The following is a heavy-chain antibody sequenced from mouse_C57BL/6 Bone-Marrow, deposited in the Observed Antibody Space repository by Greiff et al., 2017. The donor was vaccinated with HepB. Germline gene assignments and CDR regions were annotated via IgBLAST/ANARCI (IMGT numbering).Heavy chain of an antibody. J-gene: IGHJ4*01. D-gene: IGHD1-1*01. CDR1: GFTFSDYY. V-gene: IGHV5-12*01. Sequence: DVKLVESGGGLVQPGGSLKLSCAASGFTFSDYYMYWVRQTPEKRLEWVAYISNGGGSTYYPDTVKGRFTISRDNAKNTLYLQMSRLKSEDTAMYYCARRSSSYDAMDYWGQGTSVTVSS. CDR2: ISNGGGST. CDR3: ARRSSSYDAMDY.